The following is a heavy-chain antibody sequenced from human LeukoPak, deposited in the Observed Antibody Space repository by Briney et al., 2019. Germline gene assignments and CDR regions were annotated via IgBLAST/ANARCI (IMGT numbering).Heavy chain of an antibody. V-gene: IGHV4-4*02. Sequence: SWVRQAPGKGLEWIGEIYHSGSTNYNPSLKSRVTISVDKFKNQFSLKLSSVTAADTAVYYCAVGGAYGSGKNYWGQGTLVTVSS. CDR2: IYHSGST. J-gene: IGHJ4*02. CDR3: AVGGAYGSGKNY. D-gene: IGHD3-10*01.